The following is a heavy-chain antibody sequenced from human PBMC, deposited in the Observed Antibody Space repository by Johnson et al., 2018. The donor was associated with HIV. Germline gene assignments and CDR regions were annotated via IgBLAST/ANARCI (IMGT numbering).Heavy chain of an antibody. CDR2: IWYDGSNK. J-gene: IGHJ3*02. CDR3: AKDRSTGWYPAFDI. Sequence: QVQLVESGGGVVQPGRSLRLSCAASGFSFSSYGMHWVRQAAGKGLEWVALIWYDGSNKYYADSVKGRFNMSRDNSKNTLYLHMNSLTNEDTAVYYCAKDRSTGWYPAFDIWGQGTMVTVSS. V-gene: IGHV3-33*06. CDR1: GFSFSSYG. D-gene: IGHD6-19*01.